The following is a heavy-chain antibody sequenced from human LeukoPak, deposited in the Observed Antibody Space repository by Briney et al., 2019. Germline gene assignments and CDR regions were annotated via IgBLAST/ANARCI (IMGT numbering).Heavy chain of an antibody. Sequence: GGSLRLSCAASGFTFDDYAMHWVRQAPGKGLEWVSGISWNSGSIGYADSVKGRFTISRDNAKNSLYLQMNSLRAEDTALYYCAEDTHAYYYDSSGYYSNFFDYWGQGTLVTVSS. D-gene: IGHD3-22*01. CDR3: AEDTHAYYYDSSGYYSNFFDY. V-gene: IGHV3-9*01. CDR1: GFTFDDYA. CDR2: ISWNSGSI. J-gene: IGHJ4*02.